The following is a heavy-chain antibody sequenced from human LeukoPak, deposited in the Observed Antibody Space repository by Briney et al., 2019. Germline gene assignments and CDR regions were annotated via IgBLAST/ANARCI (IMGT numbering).Heavy chain of an antibody. D-gene: IGHD5-24*01. V-gene: IGHV1-69*06. Sequence: AASVKVSCKASGGTFSSYAISWVRQAPGQGLEWMGRIIPIFGTANYAQKFQGRVTITADKSTSTAYMELSSLRSEDTAVYYCARAVEMATIRVAFDIWGQGTMVTVSS. CDR1: GGTFSSYA. CDR2: IIPIFGTA. CDR3: ARAVEMATIRVAFDI. J-gene: IGHJ3*02.